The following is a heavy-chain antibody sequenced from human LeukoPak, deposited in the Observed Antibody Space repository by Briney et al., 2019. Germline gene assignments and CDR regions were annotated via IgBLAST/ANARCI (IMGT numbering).Heavy chain of an antibody. CDR3: GRDGPLDY. D-gene: IGHD1-14*01. CDR1: GYTFSSYA. CDR2: LSDSGGLT. Sequence: GGSLRLSCAASGYTFSSYAMSWVRQAPGKGLEWVSGLSDSGGLTYYADSVKGRFTISRDNSKNSLYLQMNSLRSEDTALYYCGRDGPLDYWGQGTLVTVSS. J-gene: IGHJ4*02. V-gene: IGHV3-23*01.